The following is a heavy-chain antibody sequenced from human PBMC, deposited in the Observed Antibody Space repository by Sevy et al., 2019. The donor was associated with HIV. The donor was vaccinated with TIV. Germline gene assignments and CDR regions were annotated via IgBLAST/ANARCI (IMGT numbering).Heavy chain of an antibody. V-gene: IGHV5-51*01. J-gene: IGHJ3*02. D-gene: IGHD6-19*01. CDR2: IYPGDSDT. Sequence: GESLKISCKGSGYSFTSYWIGWVRQMPGKGLEWMGIIYPGDSDTRYSPSFQGQVTISADKSISTAYLQWSSLKASDTAMYYCARWHYSSCWSDAFDIWGQGTMVTVSS. CDR1: GYSFTSYW. CDR3: ARWHYSSCWSDAFDI.